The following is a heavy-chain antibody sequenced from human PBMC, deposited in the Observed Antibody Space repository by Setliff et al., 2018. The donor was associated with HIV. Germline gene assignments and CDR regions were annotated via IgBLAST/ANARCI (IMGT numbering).Heavy chain of an antibody. J-gene: IGHJ5*02. Sequence: SETLSLTCTVSGGLVTSLYWSWIRQPPGGGLEWIGYIYFTGSYYYNPSLKSRVTLSLDTSKNQFSLKLSSVTAADTAMYYCARQSAATPDWIAPWGQGTLVTVSS. CDR3: ARQSAATPDWIAP. V-gene: IGHV4-59*08. CDR2: IYFTGSY. D-gene: IGHD2-15*01. CDR1: GGLVTSLY.